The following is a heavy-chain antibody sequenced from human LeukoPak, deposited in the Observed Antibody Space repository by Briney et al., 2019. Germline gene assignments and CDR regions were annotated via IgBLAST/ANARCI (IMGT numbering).Heavy chain of an antibody. D-gene: IGHD3-16*02. Sequence: PSETLSLTCTVSGGSISSSSYYWGWIRQPPGKGLEWIGTIHVTGTTHFNPSLMGRVTISIDSSKNQFSLKLGSVTAADTAVYYCARDRTYLWGNYRPGGDYYYMDVWGKGTTVTVSS. CDR1: GGSISSSSYY. J-gene: IGHJ6*03. V-gene: IGHV4-39*07. CDR3: ARDRTYLWGNYRPGGDYYYMDV. CDR2: IHVTGTT.